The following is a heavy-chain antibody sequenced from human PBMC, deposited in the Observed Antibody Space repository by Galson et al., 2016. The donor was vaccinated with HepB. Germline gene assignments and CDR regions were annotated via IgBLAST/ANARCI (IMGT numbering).Heavy chain of an antibody. V-gene: IGHV3-21*04. J-gene: IGHJ4*02. CDR3: AKDWAAGRVYYLDS. CDR1: GFIFSDSS. CDR2: ISGNTYHI. D-gene: IGHD3-16*01. Sequence: SLRLSCAASGFIFSDSSVNWVRQAPGMGLEWVSSISGNTYHIYYGDSVRGRFTVSRDNSKDTLHLQMDSLTGEDTAIYYCAKDWAAGRVYYLDSWGQGTLVTVSS.